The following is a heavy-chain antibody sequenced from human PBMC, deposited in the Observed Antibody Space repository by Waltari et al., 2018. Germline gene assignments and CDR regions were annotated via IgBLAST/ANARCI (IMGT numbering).Heavy chain of an antibody. J-gene: IGHJ5*02. V-gene: IGHV1-46*01. CDR1: GYTFTSYY. CDR2: MRPGSTMR. CDR3: AGLEGDGEDTTGDFDQ. Sequence: QVRLEQSGSEVKKPGASLKVSCKAFGYTFTSYYIPWVRQDPGQGVEWMGRMRPGSTMRTCAENFKGRVTMTRHTSTTTGYLELNRLSYEDAAVYFCAGLEGDGEDTTGDFDQWGQGTRFTVA. D-gene: IGHD1-1*01.